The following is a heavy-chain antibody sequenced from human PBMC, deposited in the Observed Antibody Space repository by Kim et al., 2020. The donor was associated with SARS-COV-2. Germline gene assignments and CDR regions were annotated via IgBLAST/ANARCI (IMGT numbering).Heavy chain of an antibody. CDR2: ISGSGATT. V-gene: IGHV3-23*01. Sequence: GGSLRLSCGTSGFTFNNYIINWVRQAPGKGLEWVSLISGSGATTSYADSVKGRFTISRDNSKNTLYLQMSSLRAEDTAVYFCAKVGGYHFHPWGQGTLVTVSS. D-gene: IGHD3-22*01. J-gene: IGHJ5*02. CDR3: AKVGGYHFHP. CDR1: GFTFNNYI.